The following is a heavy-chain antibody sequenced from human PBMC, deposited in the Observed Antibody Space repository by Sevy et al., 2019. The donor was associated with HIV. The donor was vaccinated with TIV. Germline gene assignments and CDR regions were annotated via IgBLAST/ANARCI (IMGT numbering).Heavy chain of an antibody. V-gene: IGHV3-23*01. CDR2: ISGSGGST. D-gene: IGHD3-9*01. Sequence: GGSLRLSCAASGFTFSSYAMSWVRQAPGKGLEWVSAISGSGGSTYYADSVKGRFTISRDNSKNTLYLQMNSLRAEDTAVYYCAKGGPMYDDILTGPPGLDVWGKGTTVTVSS. J-gene: IGHJ6*04. CDR3: AKGGPMYDDILTGPPGLDV. CDR1: GFTFSSYA.